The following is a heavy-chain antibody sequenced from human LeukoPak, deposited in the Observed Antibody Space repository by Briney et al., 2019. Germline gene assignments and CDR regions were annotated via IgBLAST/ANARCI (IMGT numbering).Heavy chain of an antibody. CDR1: GFTFRSYG. Sequence: PGGSLRLSCVGSGFTFRSYGMQWVRQAPGKGLEWVAVISHDGTVQHYADSVKGRFTISRDNSDNTLYLQMNSLRDEDTAMYYCAKEGTALASSYFDYWGQGTLITVSS. D-gene: IGHD5-18*01. CDR2: ISHDGTVQ. CDR3: AKEGTALASSYFDY. V-gene: IGHV3-30*18. J-gene: IGHJ4*02.